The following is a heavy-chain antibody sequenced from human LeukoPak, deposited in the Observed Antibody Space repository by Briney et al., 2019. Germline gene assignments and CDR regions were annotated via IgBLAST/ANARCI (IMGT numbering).Heavy chain of an antibody. Sequence: SETPSLTCTVSGGSISSGSYSWSWIRQPAGKGLEWIGHIYTSGSTNYNPSLKSRVTISVDTSKNQFSLKLSSVTAADTAVYYCARTTEGGYTYDYFYYYYMDVWGKGTTVTISS. CDR3: ARTTEGGYTYDYFYYYYMDV. CDR1: GGSISSGSYS. J-gene: IGHJ6*03. V-gene: IGHV4-61*09. D-gene: IGHD5-18*01. CDR2: IYTSGST.